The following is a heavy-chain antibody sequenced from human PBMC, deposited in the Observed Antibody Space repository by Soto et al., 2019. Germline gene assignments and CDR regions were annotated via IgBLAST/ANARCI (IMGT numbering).Heavy chain of an antibody. V-gene: IGHV4-34*01. D-gene: IGHD3-3*01. Sequence: SETLSLTCAVYGGSFSGYYWSWIRQPPGKGLEWIGEINHSGSTNYNPSLKSRVTISVDTSKNQFPLKLSPVTAADTAVYYCARGLVVFWSGYYAIHRPYFDYWGQGTLVTVSS. J-gene: IGHJ4*02. CDR2: INHSGST. CDR1: GGSFSGYY. CDR3: ARGLVVFWSGYYAIHRPYFDY.